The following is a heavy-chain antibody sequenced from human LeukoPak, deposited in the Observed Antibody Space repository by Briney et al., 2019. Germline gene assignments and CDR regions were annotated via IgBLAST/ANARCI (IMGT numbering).Heavy chain of an antibody. CDR2: IKKDGSEK. CDR3: ARGSKDYDSSGYYYDLGDY. V-gene: IGHV3-7*01. CDR1: GFTFSSYW. D-gene: IGHD3-22*01. J-gene: IGHJ4*02. Sequence: GGSLRLSCAASGFTFSSYWMSWVRQAPGKGLEWVANIKKDGSEKYYVDSAKGRFTISRDNAKTSLYLQMNSLRAEDTAVYYCARGSKDYDSSGYYYDLGDYWGQGTLVTVSS.